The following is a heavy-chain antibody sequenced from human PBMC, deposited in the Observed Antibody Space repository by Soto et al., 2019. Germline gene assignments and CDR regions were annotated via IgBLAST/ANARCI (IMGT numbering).Heavy chain of an antibody. J-gene: IGHJ4*01. CDR2: ISGDSGNT. CDR1: GYMFTKSA. Sequence: ASVKVSCKASGYMFTKSAMHWVRQAPGQRLEWMGWISGDSGNTKYSPKLQDRVTITRDTSASTACMELSSLRSEDTALYYCARDGVAAGNINFDYWGQGTLVTVS. D-gene: IGHD6-19*01. V-gene: IGHV1-3*01. CDR3: ARDGVAAGNINFDY.